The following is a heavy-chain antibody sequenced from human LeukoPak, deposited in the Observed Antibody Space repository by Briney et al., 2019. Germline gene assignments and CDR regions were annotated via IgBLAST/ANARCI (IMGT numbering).Heavy chain of an antibody. CDR3: AKDGPPDIVVVPAAVYYYYYYGMDV. J-gene: IGHJ6*02. Sequence: PGGSLRLSCAASGFTFSSYVMSWVRQAPGKGLEWVSAISGSGGSTYYADSVKGRFTISRDNSKNTLYLQMNSLRAEDTAVYYCAKDGPPDIVVVPAAVYYYYYYGMDVWGQGTTVTVSS. CDR2: ISGSGGST. D-gene: IGHD2-2*01. CDR1: GFTFSSYV. V-gene: IGHV3-23*01.